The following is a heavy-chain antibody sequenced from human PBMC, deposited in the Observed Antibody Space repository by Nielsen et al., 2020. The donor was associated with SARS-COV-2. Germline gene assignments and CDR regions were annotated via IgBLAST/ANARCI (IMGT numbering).Heavy chain of an antibody. D-gene: IGHD3-22*01. J-gene: IGHJ4*02. V-gene: IGHV3-9*01. CDR2: ISWNSGSI. Sequence: GGSLRLSCAASGFTFDDYAMHWVRQAPGKGLEWVSGISWNSGSIGYADSVKGRFTISRDNAKNSLYLQMNSLRAEDTALYYCAKGPRITMIVVEYYYFDYWGQGTPVTVSS. CDR3: AKGPRITMIVVEYYYFDY. CDR1: GFTFDDYA.